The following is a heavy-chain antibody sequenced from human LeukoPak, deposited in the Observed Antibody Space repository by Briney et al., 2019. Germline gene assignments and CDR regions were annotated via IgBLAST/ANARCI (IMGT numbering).Heavy chain of an antibody. D-gene: IGHD6-6*01. CDR1: GFTFDDYA. CDR2: ISGSGGST. V-gene: IGHV3-23*01. J-gene: IGHJ4*02. Sequence: GGSLRLSCAASGFTFDDYAMSWVRQAPGKGLEWVSAISGSGGSTYYADSVKGRFTISRDNSKNTLYLQMNSLRAEDTAVYYCAKAGRSSSSQYYFDYWGQGTLVTVSS. CDR3: AKAGRSSSSQYYFDY.